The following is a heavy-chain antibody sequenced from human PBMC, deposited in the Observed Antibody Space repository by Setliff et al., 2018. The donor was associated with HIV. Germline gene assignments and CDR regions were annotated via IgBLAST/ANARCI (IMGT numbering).Heavy chain of an antibody. Sequence: GGSLRLSCAASGFTFSSYAMHWVRQAPGKGLEWVAVISYDGSNKYYADSVKGRFTISRDNSKNTVYLQMNSLRAEDTAVYYCAKYSSSWSYYSYYMNVWGKGTTVTVSS. CDR2: ISYDGSNK. CDR1: GFTFSSYA. V-gene: IGHV3-30*07. D-gene: IGHD6-6*01. CDR3: AKYSSSWSYYSYYMNV. J-gene: IGHJ6*03.